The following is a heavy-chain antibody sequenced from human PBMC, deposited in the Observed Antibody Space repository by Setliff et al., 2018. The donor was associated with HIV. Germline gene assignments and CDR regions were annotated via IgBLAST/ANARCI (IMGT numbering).Heavy chain of an antibody. V-gene: IGHV4-4*02. CDR3: AREKRYSYGSDWFDP. J-gene: IGHJ5*02. Sequence: SETLSLTCAVSGGSISSSDWWSWVRQPPGKGLEWIGEIHHSGSTNYNPSLKSRVTISVDKSKNQFSPKLSSVTAADTAVYYCAREKRYSYGSDWFDPWGQGTPVTVSS. CDR1: GGSISSSDW. CDR2: IHHSGST. D-gene: IGHD5-18*01.